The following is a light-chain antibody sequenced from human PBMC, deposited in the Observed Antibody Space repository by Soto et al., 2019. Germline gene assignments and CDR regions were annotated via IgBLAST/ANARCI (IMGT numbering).Light chain of an antibody. CDR3: QQYNNWPFT. J-gene: IGKJ3*01. Sequence: EIVLTQSPGTLSLSPGERATLSCRASQSVSSTYLAWYQQKPGQAPRLLIYGACTRATGIPASFIGNGSGTEFTLTASSLQPEDFAVYYCQQYNNWPFTFGPGTKVDIK. CDR2: GAC. V-gene: IGKV3-15*01. CDR1: QSVSSTY.